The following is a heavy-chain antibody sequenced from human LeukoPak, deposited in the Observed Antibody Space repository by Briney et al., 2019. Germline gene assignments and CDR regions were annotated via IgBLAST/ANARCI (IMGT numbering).Heavy chain of an antibody. Sequence: ASVKVSCKASGYTFTSYDINWVRQATGQGLEWMGWMNPNSGNTGYAQKFQGRVTMTRNTSISTAYMELSRLRSDDTAVYYCARGGLAAADNYYYYYMDVWGKGTTVTVSS. D-gene: IGHD6-13*01. J-gene: IGHJ6*03. CDR3: ARGGLAAADNYYYYYMDV. CDR2: MNPNSGNT. CDR1: GYTFTSYD. V-gene: IGHV1-8*01.